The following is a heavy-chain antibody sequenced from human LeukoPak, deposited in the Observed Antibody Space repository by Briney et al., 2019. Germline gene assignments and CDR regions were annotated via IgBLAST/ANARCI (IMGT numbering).Heavy chain of an antibody. Sequence: GGSLRLSCAASGFTVSSNYMSWVRQAPGKGLEWVSAISGSGGSTYYADSVKGRFTISRDNSKNTLYLQMNSLRAEDTAVYYCAKDSFAHDVGAFDIWGQGTMVTVSS. CDR2: ISGSGGST. V-gene: IGHV3-23*01. D-gene: IGHD1-1*01. CDR3: AKDSFAHDVGAFDI. CDR1: GFTVSSNY. J-gene: IGHJ3*02.